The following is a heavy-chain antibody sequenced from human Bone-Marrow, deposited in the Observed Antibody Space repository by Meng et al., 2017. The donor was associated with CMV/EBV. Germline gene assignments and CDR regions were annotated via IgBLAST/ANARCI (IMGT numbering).Heavy chain of an antibody. CDR1: GYTFTSYD. V-gene: IGHV1-69*10. CDR3: ARERITIFGGYGMDV. D-gene: IGHD3-3*01. Sequence: SVKVSCKASGYTFTSYDINWVRQAPGQGLEWMGGIIPILGIADYAQKFQGRVTITADKSTSTAYMELSSLRSEDTAVYYCARERITIFGGYGMDVWGQGTTVTVSS. CDR2: IIPILGIA. J-gene: IGHJ6*02.